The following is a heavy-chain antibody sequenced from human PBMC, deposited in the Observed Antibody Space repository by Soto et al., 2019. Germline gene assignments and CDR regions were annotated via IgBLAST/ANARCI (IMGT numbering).Heavy chain of an antibody. CDR1: GYTFTDSA. V-gene: IGHV1-3*05. J-gene: IGHJ5*02. Sequence: QVHLVQSGAEEKKPGASVKVSCKASGYTFTDSAIHWVRQAPGQRLEWLGWINAGNGDTKYSQKFQGRVTITRDTSANTAYMELSSLTSEDTAEYYCARDRGYTYGYWGWFDPWGQGTLVTVSS. D-gene: IGHD5-18*01. CDR2: INAGNGDT. CDR3: ARDRGYTYGYWGWFDP.